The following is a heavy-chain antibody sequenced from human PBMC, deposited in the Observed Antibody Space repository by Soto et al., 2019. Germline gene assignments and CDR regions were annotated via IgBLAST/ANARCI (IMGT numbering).Heavy chain of an antibody. CDR3: ARVSGCSSTSCYPYPFDP. CDR1: GGSISSSHW. J-gene: IGHJ5*02. V-gene: IGHV4-4*02. D-gene: IGHD2-2*01. Sequence: QVQLQESGPGLVKPSGTLSLTCAVSGGSISSSHWWSWVRQPPGKGLEWIGEIHHSGSTNYNPSLKSRVTISVDKSKNQFSLKMSSVTAADTAVYYCARVSGCSSTSCYPYPFDPWGQGTLVTVSS. CDR2: IHHSGST.